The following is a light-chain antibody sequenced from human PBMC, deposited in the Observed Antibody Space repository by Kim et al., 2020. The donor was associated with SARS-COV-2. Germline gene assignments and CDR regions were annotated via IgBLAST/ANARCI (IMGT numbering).Light chain of an antibody. J-gene: IGLJ3*02. CDR2: DNN. CDR1: NSNIGKNY. Sequence: QSVLTQPPSVSAAPGQKVTISCSGSNSNIGKNYVSWYQHLPGTAPKLLIYDNNKRSSGIPDRFSGSKSGTSATLGITGLQTGDEADYYCGTWDNSLSAGVFGGGTKLTVL. V-gene: IGLV1-51*01. CDR3: GTWDNSLSAGV.